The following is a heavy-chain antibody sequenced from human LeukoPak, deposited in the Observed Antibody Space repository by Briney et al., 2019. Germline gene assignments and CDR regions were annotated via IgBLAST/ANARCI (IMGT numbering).Heavy chain of an antibody. CDR3: ARAGCSSTSCYYADY. D-gene: IGHD2-2*01. Sequence: VASVKVSSTASGYTFTSYGISWVRQAPGHGLEGMGWISAYNGNTNYAQKLQGRVTMTTDTSTSTAYMELRSLRSDDTAVYYCARAGCSSTSCYYADYWGQGTLVTVSS. CDR2: ISAYNGNT. V-gene: IGHV1-18*01. J-gene: IGHJ4*02. CDR1: GYTFTSYG.